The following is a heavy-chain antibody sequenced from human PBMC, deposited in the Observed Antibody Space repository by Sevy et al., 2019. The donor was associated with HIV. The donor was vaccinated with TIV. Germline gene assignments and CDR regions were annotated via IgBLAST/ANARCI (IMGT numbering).Heavy chain of an antibody. V-gene: IGHV3-7*01. CDR3: ARLKLHYDPYYFDL. D-gene: IGHD3-16*01. CDR2: IKQDGSKK. CDR1: GLTFSDYW. Sequence: GGSLRLSCAASGLTFSDYWMSWVRQAPEKGLEWVANIKQDGSKKYYVESIKGRFIVSRDNAKKSLYLEMSSLRAEDTAVYYCARLKLHYDPYYFDLWGQGTLVTVSS. J-gene: IGHJ4*02.